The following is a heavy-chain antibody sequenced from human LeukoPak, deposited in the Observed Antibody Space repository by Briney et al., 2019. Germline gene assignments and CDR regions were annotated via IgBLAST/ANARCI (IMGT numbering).Heavy chain of an antibody. J-gene: IGHJ4*02. Sequence: SETLSLTCTVSGGSISSSSYYWGWIRQPPGTGLEWIGSIYYSGSTYYNPSLKSRVTISVDTPKNQFSLKLSSVTAADTAVYYCATQRSNLVGATTEFDYWGQGTLVTVSS. V-gene: IGHV4-39*01. CDR2: IYYSGST. CDR3: ATQRSNLVGATTEFDY. CDR1: GGSISSSSYY. D-gene: IGHD1-26*01.